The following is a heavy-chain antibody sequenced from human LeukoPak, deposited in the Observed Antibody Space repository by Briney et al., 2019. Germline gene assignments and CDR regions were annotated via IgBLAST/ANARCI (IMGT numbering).Heavy chain of an antibody. CDR1: GGSISSGSYY. CDR3: AKSVDIDWFDP. V-gene: IGHV4-61*02. J-gene: IGHJ5*02. D-gene: IGHD2-2*03. Sequence: PSETLSLTCTVSGGSISSGSYYWSWIRQPAGKGLEWIGRIYTSGSTNYNPSLKSRVTISVDTSKNQFSLKLSSVTAADTAVYYCAKSVDIDWFDPWGQGTLVTVSS. CDR2: IYTSGST.